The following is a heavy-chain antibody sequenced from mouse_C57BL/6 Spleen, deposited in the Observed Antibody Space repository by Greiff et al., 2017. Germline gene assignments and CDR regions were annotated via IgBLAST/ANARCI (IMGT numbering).Heavy chain of an antibody. CDR3: ARDDYDDGFAY. CDR2: IYPRSGNT. J-gene: IGHJ3*01. CDR1: GYTFTSYG. V-gene: IGHV1-81*01. Sequence: VHLVESGAELARPGASVKLSCKASGYTFTSYGISWVKQRTGQGLEWIGEIYPRSGNTYYNEKFKGKATLTADKSSSTAYMELRSLTSEDSAVYFCARDDYDDGFAYWGQGTLVTVSA. D-gene: IGHD2-4*01.